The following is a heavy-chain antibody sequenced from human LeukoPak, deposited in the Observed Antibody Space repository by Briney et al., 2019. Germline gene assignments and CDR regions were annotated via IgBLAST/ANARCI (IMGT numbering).Heavy chain of an antibody. Sequence: GESLEIYCQGPRCLLTSYWIGWVRQLPGKGLEWIGIIYPGDSDTRYCLSFQGQVTISADKSISTAYLQSSSLKASDTAMYYCARHDGVRGVIITDWGQGTLVTVSS. J-gene: IGHJ4*02. CDR2: IYPGDSDT. CDR3: ARHDGVRGVIITD. V-gene: IGHV5-51*01. D-gene: IGHD3-10*01. CDR1: RCLLTSYW.